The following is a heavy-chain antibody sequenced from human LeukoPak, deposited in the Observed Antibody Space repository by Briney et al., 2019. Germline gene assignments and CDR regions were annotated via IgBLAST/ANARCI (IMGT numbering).Heavy chain of an antibody. V-gene: IGHV4-39*07. CDR3: ARGVPPSYYDSSGVVGDFDY. D-gene: IGHD3-22*01. Sequence: PSETLSLTCTVSGGSISSSSCYWGWIRQPPGKGLEWVGSIYYSGSTYYNPSLKSRVTISVDTSKNQFSLKLSSVTAADTAVYYCARGVPPSYYDSSGVVGDFDYWGQGTLVTVSS. CDR1: GGSISSSSCY. J-gene: IGHJ4*02. CDR2: IYYSGST.